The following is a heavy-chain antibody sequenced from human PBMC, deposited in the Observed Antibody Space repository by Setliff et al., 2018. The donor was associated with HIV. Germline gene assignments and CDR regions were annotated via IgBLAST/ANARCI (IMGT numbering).Heavy chain of an antibody. V-gene: IGHV1-8*02. D-gene: IGHD3-22*01. J-gene: IGHJ6*03. CDR1: GYTFSSYD. Sequence: ASVKVSCKASGYTFSSYDTNWVRQATGQGLEWMGWMNPNSGNTGYAQKFQGRVTMTRDTSMSTAYMELNNLKFEDTAVYYCARARRDSYDRGRRNHYYIDVWGKGTTVTVSS. CDR2: MNPNSGNT. CDR3: ARARRDSYDRGRRNHYYIDV.